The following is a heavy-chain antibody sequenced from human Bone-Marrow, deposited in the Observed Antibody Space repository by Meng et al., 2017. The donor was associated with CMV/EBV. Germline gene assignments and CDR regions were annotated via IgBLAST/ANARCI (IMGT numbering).Heavy chain of an antibody. D-gene: IGHD6-13*01. V-gene: IGHV3-7*01. CDR2: IKQDGSEK. J-gene: IGHJ6*02. Sequence: GESLKISCAASGFTFSSYWMSWVRQAPGKGLEWVANIKQDGSEKYYADSVKGRFTISRDNAKNSLYLQMNSLRAEDTAVYYCARDGVGSSWYVPHYYFYGMDVWGQGTTVTVSS. CDR3: ARDGVGSSWYVPHYYFYGMDV. CDR1: GFTFSSYW.